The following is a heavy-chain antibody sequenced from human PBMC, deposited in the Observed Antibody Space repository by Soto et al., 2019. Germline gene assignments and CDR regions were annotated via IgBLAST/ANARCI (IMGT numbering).Heavy chain of an antibody. J-gene: IGHJ4*02. Sequence: QLQLQESGPGLVKPSETLSLTCRVSDGSMNRDSSYWGWIRQPSGKGMEWIGVINQSGSTYHNLSLKGRVTMSVAASRNPFALKLTSMTAADTAVYYCARLGVYVSVGYYYLWDSWGQGTLVTVSS. CDR2: INQSGST. D-gene: IGHD3-22*01. V-gene: IGHV4-39*01. CDR3: ARLGVYVSVGYYYLWDS. CDR1: DGSMNRDSSY.